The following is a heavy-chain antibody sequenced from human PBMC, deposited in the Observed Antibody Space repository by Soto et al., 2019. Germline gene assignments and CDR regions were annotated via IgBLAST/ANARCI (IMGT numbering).Heavy chain of an antibody. CDR2: ISGSGGVT. J-gene: IGHJ3*02. CDR1: GFTFSSYS. D-gene: IGHD2-21*01. Sequence: EVQLLESGGGLAQPGGSLRLSCAASGFTFSSYSMNWVRQAPGKGLEWVSIISGSGGVTSYADSVKGRFTISRDNSKNSLFLQMKSLRDEDTAVYYCAKVTDCGVSRCDDGIHIWGHGTLVTVS. V-gene: IGHV3-23*01. CDR3: AKVTDCGVSRCDDGIHI.